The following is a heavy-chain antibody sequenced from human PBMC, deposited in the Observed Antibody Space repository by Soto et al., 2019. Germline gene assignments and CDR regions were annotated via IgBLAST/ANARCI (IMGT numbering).Heavy chain of an antibody. CDR3: ARAYQSVLRYFDWFDP. V-gene: IGHV1-18*01. CDR1: GYTFTSYG. J-gene: IGHJ5*02. Sequence: QVPLVQSGAEVKKPGASVKVSCKASGYTFTSYGISWVRQAPGQGLEWMGWISAYNGNTNYAQKLQGRVTMTTDTSTSTAYMELRSLRSDDTAVYYCARAYQSVLRYFDWFDPWGQGTLVTVSS. CDR2: ISAYNGNT. D-gene: IGHD3-9*01.